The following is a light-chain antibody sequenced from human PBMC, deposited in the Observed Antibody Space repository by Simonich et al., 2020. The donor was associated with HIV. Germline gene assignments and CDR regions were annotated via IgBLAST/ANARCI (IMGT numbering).Light chain of an antibody. CDR2: GAS. J-gene: IGKJ4*01. Sequence: EIVLTQSPGTLSLSPGERATLSCRASQSVSSSYLAWYQQKPGQAPRLLIYGASSRATGTPARFSGGGSGTDFTLTISSLEPEDFAVYYCQQRSDWPLTFGGGTKVEIE. CDR1: QSVSSSY. CDR3: QQRSDWPLT. V-gene: IGKV3D-20*02.